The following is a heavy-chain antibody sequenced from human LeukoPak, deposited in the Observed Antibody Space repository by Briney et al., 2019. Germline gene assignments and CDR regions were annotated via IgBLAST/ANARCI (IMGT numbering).Heavy chain of an antibody. D-gene: IGHD2-15*01. V-gene: IGHV3-23*01. CDR3: AKDPACSGGSCYSAYFDY. CDR1: GFTFSSYA. J-gene: IGHJ4*02. Sequence: GGSLRLSCAASGFTFSSYAMSWVRQAPGKGLEWVSAISGSGGSTYYADSVKGRFTISRDNSKNTLYLQMNSLRAEDTAVYYCAKDPACSGGSCYSAYFDYWGQGTLVTVSS. CDR2: ISGSGGST.